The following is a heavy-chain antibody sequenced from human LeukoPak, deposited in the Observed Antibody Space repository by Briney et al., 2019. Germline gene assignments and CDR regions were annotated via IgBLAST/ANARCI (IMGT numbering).Heavy chain of an antibody. CDR3: ARGVEPLAVNTLAY. CDR1: GLTVITND. J-gene: IGHJ4*02. CDR2: LYTDVNT. D-gene: IGHD1-14*01. Sequence: PGGSLTLSCAASGLTVITNDMTWVRQAPGNGLEWVSVLYTDVNTKYADSVQARFTISRNNSKNTLYLEMNSLSPDDTAVYYCARGVEPLAVNTLAYWGQGTLVSVPS. V-gene: IGHV3-53*01.